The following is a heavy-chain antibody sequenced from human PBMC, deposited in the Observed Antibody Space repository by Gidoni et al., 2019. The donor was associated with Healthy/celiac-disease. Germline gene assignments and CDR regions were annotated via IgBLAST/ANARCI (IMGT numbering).Heavy chain of an antibody. J-gene: IGHJ4*02. CDR1: VGSISRYY. Sequence: QVQLQESAPGLVKPSETLSLTCTFPVGSISRYYWSWTRQPPGKGLGWIGYISYSGGTDYNTSLKSRVTISVDTSKNQFSLKLSSVTAADTAVYYCARATTVVTPGYFDYWGQGTLVTVSS. V-gene: IGHV4-59*01. CDR3: ARATTVVTPGYFDY. CDR2: ISYSGGT. D-gene: IGHD4-17*01.